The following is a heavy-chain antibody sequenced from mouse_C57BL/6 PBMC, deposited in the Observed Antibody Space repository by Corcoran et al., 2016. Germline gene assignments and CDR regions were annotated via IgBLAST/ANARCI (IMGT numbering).Heavy chain of an antibody. CDR2: ISYDGSN. CDR1: GYSITSGYY. Sequence: DVQLQESGPGLVKPSQSLSLTCSVTGYSITSGYYWNWIRQFPGNKLEWMGYISYDGSNNYNPSLKNRISITRDTSKNQFFLKLNSVTTEDTATYYCAREWYYGSSWGWYFDVWGTGTTVTVSS. V-gene: IGHV3-6*01. D-gene: IGHD1-1*01. J-gene: IGHJ1*03. CDR3: AREWYYGSSWGWYFDV.